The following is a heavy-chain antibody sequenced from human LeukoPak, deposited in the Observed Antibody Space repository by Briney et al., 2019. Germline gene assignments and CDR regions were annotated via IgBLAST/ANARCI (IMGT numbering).Heavy chain of an antibody. CDR2: ISGSGGST. J-gene: IGHJ4*02. CDR3: AKGGIQLWNDY. D-gene: IGHD5-18*01. V-gene: IGHV3-23*01. CDR1: GFTFSSYA. Sequence: GGSLRLSCAPSGFTFSSYAMSWVRQAPGKGLEWVAAISGSGGSTYYADSVKGRFTISRDNSKNTLYLQMNSLRAEDTAVYYCAKGGIQLWNDYWGQGTLVTVSS.